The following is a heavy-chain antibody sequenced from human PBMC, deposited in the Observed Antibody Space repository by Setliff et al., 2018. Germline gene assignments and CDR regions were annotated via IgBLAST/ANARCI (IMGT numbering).Heavy chain of an antibody. CDR3: ARTSTYVLGSGSYWDRWFDP. CDR2: IYYTGKT. J-gene: IGHJ5*02. V-gene: IGHV4-30-4*02. CDR1: GDSLSGDNYF. D-gene: IGHD3-10*01. Sequence: SETLSLTCTVSGDSLSGDNYFWSWIRHLPGKGLHWLGHIYYTGKTYYNPSLKSRLERSVDTSKREFALRLSSVTAADTAGYYCARTSTYVLGSGSYWDRWFDPWSQGTLVTVSS.